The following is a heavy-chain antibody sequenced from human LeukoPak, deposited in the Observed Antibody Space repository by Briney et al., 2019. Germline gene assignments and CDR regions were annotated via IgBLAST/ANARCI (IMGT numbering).Heavy chain of an antibody. CDR3: AGGPSDYYYMDV. D-gene: IGHD3-16*01. CDR1: GGTFGSYA. J-gene: IGHJ6*03. CDR2: IIPIFGTA. V-gene: IGHV1-69*05. Sequence: SVKVSCKASGGTFGSYAISWVRQAPGQGLEWMGGIIPIFGTANYAQKFQGRVTITTDESTSTAYMELSSLRSEDTAVYYCAGGPSDYYYMDVWGKGTTVTVSS.